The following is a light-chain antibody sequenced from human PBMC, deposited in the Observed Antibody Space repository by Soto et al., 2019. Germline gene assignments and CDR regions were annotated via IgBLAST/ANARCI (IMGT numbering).Light chain of an antibody. CDR3: CSYTVSSTRV. CDR1: STDVGSYNY. V-gene: IGLV2-14*01. CDR2: EVS. Sequence: QSALTQPASVSGSPRQSITISCTGTSTDVGSYNYVSWYQQHPGKAPRLIIYEVSYRPSGVSTRFSGSKSGNTASLTISGLQAEDEADYYCCSYTVSSTRVFGGGTKLTVL. J-gene: IGLJ2*01.